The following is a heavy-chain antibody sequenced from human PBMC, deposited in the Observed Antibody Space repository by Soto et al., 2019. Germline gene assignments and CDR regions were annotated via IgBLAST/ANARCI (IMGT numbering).Heavy chain of an antibody. CDR1: GYTFTSYG. D-gene: IGHD5-18*01. Sequence: GGSVKVFCKAYGYTFTSYGISLVRQAPGQGLEWMGWISAYNGNTNYAQKLQGRVTMTTDTSTSTAYMELRSLRSDDTAVYYCARTYSYGYDNWFDPWGQGTLVTVSS. CDR3: ARTYSYGYDNWFDP. CDR2: ISAYNGNT. J-gene: IGHJ5*02. V-gene: IGHV1-18*04.